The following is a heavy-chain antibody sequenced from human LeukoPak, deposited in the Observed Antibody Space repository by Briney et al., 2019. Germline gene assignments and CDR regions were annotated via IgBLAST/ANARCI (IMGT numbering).Heavy chain of an antibody. CDR1: GGSISRSSYY. CDR3: ASHSADFWSHYYTVSVIDY. J-gene: IGHJ4*02. CDR2: IYYSGST. Sequence: SETLSLTCTVSGGSISRSSYYWGWIRQPPGKGLEWIGSIYYSGSTYYNPSLKSRVTISVDTSKNQFSLKLSSVTAADTAVYYCASHSADFWSHYYTVSVIDYWGQGTLVTVSS. V-gene: IGHV4-39*01. D-gene: IGHD3-3*01.